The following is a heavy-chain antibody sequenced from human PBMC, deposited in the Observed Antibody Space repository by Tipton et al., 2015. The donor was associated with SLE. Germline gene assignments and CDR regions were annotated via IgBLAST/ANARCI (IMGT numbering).Heavy chain of an antibody. CDR2: VRSDGTTR. CDR3: ATGSAYAFDM. V-gene: IGHV3-74*01. Sequence: SLRLSCAASGSTFSRYWMHWVRQAPGKGVVWVSHVRSDGTTRSYVDSVKGRFTISRDNAKNTVYLQMDSLRAEDTAVYYCATGSAYAFDMWGQGTIVTVSS. CDR1: GSTFSRYW. J-gene: IGHJ3*02.